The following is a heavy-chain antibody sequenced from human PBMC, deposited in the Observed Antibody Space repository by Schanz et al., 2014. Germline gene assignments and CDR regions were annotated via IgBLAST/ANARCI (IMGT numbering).Heavy chain of an antibody. CDR2: ISGTGGDDT. V-gene: IGHV3-23*01. Sequence: DVHLLESGGGLVQPGGSLRLSCAASGFTFSSYAMSWVRQAPGKGLEWVSAISGTGGDDTYYADSVKGRFTISRDNSKNTLYLQMNSLRPEDTAVYYCARGGPAYYFDDWGQGTLVTVSS. CDR1: GFTFSSYA. CDR3: ARGGPAYYFDD. J-gene: IGHJ4*02.